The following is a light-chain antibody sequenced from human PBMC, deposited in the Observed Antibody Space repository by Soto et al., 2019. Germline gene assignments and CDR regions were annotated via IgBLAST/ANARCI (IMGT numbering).Light chain of an antibody. J-gene: IGLJ2*01. CDR3: CSYAGSYTWG. Sequence: QSVLTQPRSVSGSPGQSVTISCTGTSSDVVGYNYVSWYQQHPGKAPKLMIYDVSKRPSGVPDRFSGSKSGNTASLTISGLQAEDEADYYCCSYAGSYTWGFGGGTKQTVL. CDR2: DVS. CDR1: SSDVVGYNY. V-gene: IGLV2-11*01.